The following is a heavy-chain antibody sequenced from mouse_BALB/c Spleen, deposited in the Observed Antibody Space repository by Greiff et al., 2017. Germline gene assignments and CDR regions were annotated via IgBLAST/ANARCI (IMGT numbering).Heavy chain of an antibody. CDR2: IYPSDSYT. D-gene: IGHD1-1*01. V-gene: IGHV1-69*02. Sequence: QVQLQQPGAELVRPGASVKLSCKASGYTFTSYWINWVKQRPGQGLEWIGNIYPSDSYTNYNQKFKDKATLTVDKSSSTAYMQLSSPTSEDSAVYYCTRDYGSRYAMDYWGQGTSVTVSS. J-gene: IGHJ4*01. CDR1: GYTFTSYW. CDR3: TRDYGSRYAMDY.